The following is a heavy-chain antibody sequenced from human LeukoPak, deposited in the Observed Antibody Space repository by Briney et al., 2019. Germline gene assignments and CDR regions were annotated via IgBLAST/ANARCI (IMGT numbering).Heavy chain of an antibody. CDR3: AREVRGSGYYRTFDY. CDR1: GGSISSGGYY. CDR2: IYYSGST. Sequence: PSETLSLTCTVSGGSISSGGYYWSWIRQPPGKGLEWIGYIYYSGSTYYNPSLKSRVTISVDTSKNQFSLKLSSVTAADTAVYYCAREVRGSGYYRTFDYWGQGTLVTVSS. D-gene: IGHD3-22*01. V-gene: IGHV4-30-4*08. J-gene: IGHJ4*02.